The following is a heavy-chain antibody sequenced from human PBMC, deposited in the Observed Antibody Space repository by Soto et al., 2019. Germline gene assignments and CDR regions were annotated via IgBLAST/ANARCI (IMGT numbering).Heavy chain of an antibody. CDR1: GFTFRSSP. CDR2: INGGDDSK. V-gene: IGHV3-23*01. CDR3: SKYRSFGSVTPRFDTDY. D-gene: IGHD3-10*01. J-gene: IGHJ4*02. Sequence: GGSLRLSCAVSGFTFRSSPMSWVRRAPGKGLEWVSGINGGDDSKHYAESVRGRFTIIRDNSKNTLLLQMNSLRAEDPAVYFFSKYRSFGSVTPRFDTDYWGQGVLVTVSS.